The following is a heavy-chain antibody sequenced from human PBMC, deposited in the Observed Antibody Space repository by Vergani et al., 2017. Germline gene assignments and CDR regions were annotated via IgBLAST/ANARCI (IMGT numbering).Heavy chain of an antibody. V-gene: IGHV3-33*01. J-gene: IGHJ6*03. CDR2: TWTDGSNK. CDR1: GFTFRSYG. CDR3: ASATAAGTSVGYYYYMDV. D-gene: IGHD6-13*01. Sequence: QVQLVESGGGVFQPGRSLRLSCAASGFTFRSYGMHWVRQAPGKGLEWVAVTWTDGSNKYYANSVKGRFTISRDNSKNTLYLQMNSLRAEDTALYYCASATAAGTSVGYYYYMDVWGKGTTVTVSS.